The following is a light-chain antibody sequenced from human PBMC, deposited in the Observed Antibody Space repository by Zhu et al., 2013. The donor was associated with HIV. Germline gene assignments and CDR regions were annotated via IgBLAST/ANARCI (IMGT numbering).Light chain of an antibody. CDR3: QQANSFPFT. CDR1: RGINNY. J-gene: IGKJ4*01. Sequence: DVQMTQSPSSLSAPVGDRVTITCRASRGINNYLAWYQQKPGKIPKLLIYAASTLQSGVPSRFSGSGSGAEFTLTISSLQPEDFATYYCQQANSFPFTFGGGTQGGDQT. V-gene: IGKV1-27*01. CDR2: AAS.